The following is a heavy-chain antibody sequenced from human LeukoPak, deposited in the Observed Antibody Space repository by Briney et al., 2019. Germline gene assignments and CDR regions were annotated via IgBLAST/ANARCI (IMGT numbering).Heavy chain of an antibody. V-gene: IGHV4-34*01. CDR3: ARLMGYSYGTFDY. J-gene: IGHJ4*02. CDR2: INHSGST. CDR1: GGSFSGYY. D-gene: IGHD5-18*01. Sequence: SETLSLTCAVYGGSFSGYYWSWIRQPPGKGLEWIGEINHSGSTNYNPSLKSRVTISVDTSKNQFSLKLSSVTAADTAVYYCARLMGYSYGTFDYWGQGTLVTVSS.